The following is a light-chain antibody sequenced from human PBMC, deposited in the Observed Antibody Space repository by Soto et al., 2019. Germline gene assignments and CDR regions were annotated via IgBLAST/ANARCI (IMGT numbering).Light chain of an antibody. CDR1: SSDVGSYKT. Sequence: QSALTQPPSVSGSPGQSVTISCTGTSSDVGSYKTVSWYQQPPGTVPKLMIYEVSNRPSGVPDRFSGSKSGNTASLTISGLQDEDEADYYCCSYTSTNTVLFGGGTKLTVL. CDR2: EVS. J-gene: IGLJ2*01. CDR3: CSYTSTNTVL. V-gene: IGLV2-18*02.